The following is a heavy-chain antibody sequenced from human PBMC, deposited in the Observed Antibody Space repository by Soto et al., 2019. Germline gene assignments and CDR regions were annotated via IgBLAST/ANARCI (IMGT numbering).Heavy chain of an antibody. CDR1: GFTFSSYS. J-gene: IGHJ4*02. Sequence: GGSLRLSCAASGFTFSSYSMNWVRQAPGKGLEWVSSISSSSSYIYYADSVKGRFTISRDNAKNSLYLQMNSLRAEDTAVYYCASETYHCSGGSCYSLSYFDYWGQGTLVTVSS. V-gene: IGHV3-21*01. CDR3: ASETYHCSGGSCYSLSYFDY. CDR2: ISSSSSYI. D-gene: IGHD2-15*01.